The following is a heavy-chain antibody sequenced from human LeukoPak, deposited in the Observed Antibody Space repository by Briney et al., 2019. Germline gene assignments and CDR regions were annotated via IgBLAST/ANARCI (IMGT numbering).Heavy chain of an antibody. CDR1: GGPIYSYY. V-gene: IGHV4-4*07. Sequence: SETLSLTCTVSGGPIYSYYWSWIRQTAGKGLEWIGRLYPGVSTNYNPSLKSRVTMSVDTSKKQFALKLSAVTAADTAVYYCARLKFYDCTGYSPGHYMDVWGKGTTVTVSS. CDR2: LYPGVST. CDR3: ARLKFYDCTGYSPGHYMDV. D-gene: IGHD3-22*01. J-gene: IGHJ6*03.